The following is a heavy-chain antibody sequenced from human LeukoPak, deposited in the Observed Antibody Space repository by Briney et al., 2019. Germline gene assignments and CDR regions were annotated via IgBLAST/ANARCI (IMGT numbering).Heavy chain of an antibody. CDR2: IYYSGST. V-gene: IGHV4-59*01. J-gene: IGHJ4*02. Sequence: SETLSLTCTVSGGSISSYYWSWLRQPPGKGLEWIGYIYYSGSTNYNPSLRSRVTISVDMSKNQFSLKLSSVTAADTAVYYCARDTRGGLLWDWGQGTLVTVSS. CDR1: GGSISSYY. D-gene: IGHD3-10*01. CDR3: ARDTRGGLLWD.